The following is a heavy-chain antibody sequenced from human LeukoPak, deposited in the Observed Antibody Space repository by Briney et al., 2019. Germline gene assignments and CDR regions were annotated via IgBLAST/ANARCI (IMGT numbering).Heavy chain of an antibody. CDR2: IYSGGHT. V-gene: IGHV3-53*01. D-gene: IGHD3-10*01. CDR1: GFTVSSNY. CDR3: ARWVGDYFFDY. Sequence: GGSLRLSCAASGFTVSSNYMSWVRQAPGKGLEWVSAIYSGGHTYYVDSVKGRFTISRDNSKNTLYLQMNSLRAEDTAVYYCARWVGDYFFDYWGQGTLVTVSS. J-gene: IGHJ4*02.